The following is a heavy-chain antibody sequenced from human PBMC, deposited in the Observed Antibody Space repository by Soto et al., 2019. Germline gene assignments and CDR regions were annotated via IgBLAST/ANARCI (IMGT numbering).Heavy chain of an antibody. V-gene: IGHV3-30*18. J-gene: IGHJ4*02. Sequence: QVQLVESGGGVVQPGRSLRLSCAASGFTFSSYGMHWVRQAPCKGLEWVAVISYDGSNKYYADSVKGRFTISRDNSKNTLYLQMNSLRAEDTAVYYCAKDLAYSSSSDYWGQGTLVTVSS. CDR2: ISYDGSNK. CDR1: GFTFSSYG. CDR3: AKDLAYSSSSDY. D-gene: IGHD6-6*01.